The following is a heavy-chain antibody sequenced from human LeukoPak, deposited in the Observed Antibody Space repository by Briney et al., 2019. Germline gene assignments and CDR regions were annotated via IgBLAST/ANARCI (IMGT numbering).Heavy chain of an antibody. D-gene: IGHD3-3*01. CDR3: ARTLTIFGVPNGY. Sequence: GASVKVSCKASVYTFTSYDINWVRQATGQGLEWMGWMNPNSGNTGYAQKFQGRVTMTRNTSISTAYMELSSLRSEDTAVYYCARTLTIFGVPNGYWGQGTLVTVSS. CDR1: VYTFTSYD. V-gene: IGHV1-8*01. J-gene: IGHJ4*02. CDR2: MNPNSGNT.